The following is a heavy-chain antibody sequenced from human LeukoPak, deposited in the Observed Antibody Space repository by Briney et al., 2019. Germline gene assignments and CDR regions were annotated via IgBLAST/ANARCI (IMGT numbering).Heavy chain of an antibody. CDR2: IIPIFGTA. CDR1: GGTFSSYA. CDR3: ARDPSYYYDSSGYSH. D-gene: IGHD3-22*01. V-gene: IGHV1-69*13. Sequence: SVKVSCKASGGTFSSYAISWVRQAAGQGLEWKGGIIPIFGTANYAQKFQGRVTITADESTSTAYMELSSLRSEDTAVYYCARDPSYYYDSSGYSHWGQGTLVTVSS. J-gene: IGHJ1*01.